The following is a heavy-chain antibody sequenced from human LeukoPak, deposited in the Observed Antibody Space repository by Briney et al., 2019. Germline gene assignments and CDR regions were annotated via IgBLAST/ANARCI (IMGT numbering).Heavy chain of an antibody. V-gene: IGHV3-33*01. CDR2: IWYDGSNK. J-gene: IGHJ4*02. D-gene: IGHD1-26*01. CDR3: ARDRVGATDYFDY. CDR1: GFTFSSYG. Sequence: GGSLRLSCAASGFTFSSYGMHWVRQAPGKGLEWVAVIWYDGSNKYYADSVKGRFTISRDNSKNTLYLQMNSLRAEDTAVYYCARDRVGATDYFDYWGQGTLVTVSS.